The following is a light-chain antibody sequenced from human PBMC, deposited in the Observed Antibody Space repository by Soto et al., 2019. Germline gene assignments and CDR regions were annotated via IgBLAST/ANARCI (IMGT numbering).Light chain of an antibody. CDR3: QQYGSSTWT. Sequence: ETVMPQSPATLSVSPGERATLSCRASQSVSNSLAWYQQRPGQAPRLLIYGPSSRATGIPDRFSGSGSGTDFTLTISRLEPEDFAVYYCQQYGSSTWTFGQGTKVDI. CDR2: GPS. J-gene: IGKJ1*01. CDR1: QSVSNS. V-gene: IGKV3-20*01.